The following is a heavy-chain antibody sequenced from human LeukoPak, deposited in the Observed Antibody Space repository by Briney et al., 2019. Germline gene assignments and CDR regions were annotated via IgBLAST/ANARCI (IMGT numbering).Heavy chain of an antibody. J-gene: IGHJ4*02. CDR1: GGSFSGYY. CDR2: INHSGST. CDR3: ARGLREIDY. D-gene: IGHD4-17*01. Sequence: SETLSLTCAVYGGSFSGYYWSWIRQPPGKGLEWIGEINHSGSTNYNPSFKSRVTISVDTSKNQFSLKLSSVTAADTAVYYCARGLREIDYWGQGTLVTVSS. V-gene: IGHV4-34*01.